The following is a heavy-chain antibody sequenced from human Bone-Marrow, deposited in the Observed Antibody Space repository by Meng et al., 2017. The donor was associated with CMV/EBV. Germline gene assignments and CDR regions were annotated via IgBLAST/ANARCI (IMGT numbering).Heavy chain of an antibody. CDR3: ARESYYDFWSGYYSYFDY. V-gene: IGHV3-74*01. Sequence: GGSLRLSCAASGFRFTTYWMFWVRQAPGKGLVWVSYVNNDGSSTNYADSVKGRFTISRDHARSTVYLQMNSLRAEDTAVYYCARESYYDFWSGYYSYFDYWGQGTLITVSS. J-gene: IGHJ4*02. CDR2: VNNDGSST. D-gene: IGHD3-3*01. CDR1: GFRFTTYW.